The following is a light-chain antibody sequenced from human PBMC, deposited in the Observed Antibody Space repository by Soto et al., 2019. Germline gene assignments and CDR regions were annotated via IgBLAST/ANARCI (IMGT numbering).Light chain of an antibody. V-gene: IGLV2-8*01. J-gene: IGLJ1*01. CDR2: EVS. Sequence: QSVLTQPPSASGSPGQSVTISCTGTSSDVGNYNFVSWYQQHPGKAPKLMIYEVSKRPSRVPDRFSGSKSGNTASLTVSGLQADDEADYYCGSYAGSSYVFGTGTKLTVL. CDR3: GSYAGSSYV. CDR1: SSDVGNYNF.